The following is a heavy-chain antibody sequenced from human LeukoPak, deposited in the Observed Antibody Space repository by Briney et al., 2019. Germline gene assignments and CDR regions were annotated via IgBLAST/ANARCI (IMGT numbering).Heavy chain of an antibody. CDR1: GFTFSNAW. Sequence: PGGSLRLSCAASGFTFSNAWMSWVRQAPGKGLEWVAFISYDGTNKYYADSVKGRFTFSRDNSKYTLYLQMNSLRAEDTAVYYCAKGSSSGTVDYWGQGTLVAVSS. V-gene: IGHV3-30*18. D-gene: IGHD3-22*01. CDR2: ISYDGTNK. CDR3: AKGSSSGTVDY. J-gene: IGHJ4*02.